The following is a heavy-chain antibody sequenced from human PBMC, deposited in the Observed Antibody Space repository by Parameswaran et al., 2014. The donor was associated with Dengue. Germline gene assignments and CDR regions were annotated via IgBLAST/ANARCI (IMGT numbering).Heavy chain of an antibody. Sequence: RWIRQPPGKGLEWIGEINHSGSTNYNPSLKSRVTISVDTSKNQFSLKLSSVTAADTAVYYCARGQRYYDSSGSRLFDYWGQGTLVTVSS. CDR3: ARGQRYYDSSGSRLFDY. J-gene: IGHJ4*02. V-gene: IGHV4-34*01. D-gene: IGHD3-22*01. CDR2: INHSGST.